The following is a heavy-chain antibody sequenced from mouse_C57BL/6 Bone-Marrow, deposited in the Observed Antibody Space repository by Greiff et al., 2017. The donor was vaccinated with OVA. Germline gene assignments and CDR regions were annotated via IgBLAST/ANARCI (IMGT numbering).Heavy chain of an antibody. Sequence: EVKLVESGGGLVKPGGSLKLSCAASGFTFSSYAMSWVRQTPEKRLEWVATISDGGSYTYYPDNVKGRFTISRDNAKNNRYLQMSHLKSEDTAMYYGARDEKDYGILFAYWGQGTLVTVSA. V-gene: IGHV5-4*01. J-gene: IGHJ3*01. CDR3: ARDEKDYGILFAY. CDR1: GFTFSSYA. D-gene: IGHD2-1*01. CDR2: ISDGGSYT.